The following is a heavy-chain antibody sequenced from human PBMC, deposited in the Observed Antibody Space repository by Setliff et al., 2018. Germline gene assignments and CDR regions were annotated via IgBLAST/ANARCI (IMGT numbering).Heavy chain of an antibody. D-gene: IGHD3-10*01. V-gene: IGHV3-11*04. CDR2: LNNDGTTI. J-gene: IGHJ4*02. Sequence: PGGSLRLSCAASGFSFSDYYMMWIRQAPGKGLEWISYLNNDGTTIYYADSVRGRFTISRDNAKNSLYLQMNSLRAEDTAVYYCARDDYYGSGSYFNYFDYWGQGTLVTVSS. CDR3: ARDDYYGSGSYFNYFDY. CDR1: GFSFSDYY.